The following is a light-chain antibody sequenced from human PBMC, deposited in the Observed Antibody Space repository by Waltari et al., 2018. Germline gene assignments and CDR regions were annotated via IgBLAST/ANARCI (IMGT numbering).Light chain of an antibody. CDR1: QSVSRY. CDR3: QQRSGWPYT. CDR2: DAS. J-gene: IGKJ2*01. Sequence: EIVLTQSPATLSLSPGEGATLACRASQSVSRYLAWYQQKPGQAPRLLIYDASNRATGIPARVSASGSGTEFTLTLSSLEPEDFAVYYCQQRSGWPYTFGQGTKLEIK. V-gene: IGKV3-11*01.